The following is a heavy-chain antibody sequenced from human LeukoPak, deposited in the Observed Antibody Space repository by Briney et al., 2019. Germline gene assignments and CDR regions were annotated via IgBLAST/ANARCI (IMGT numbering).Heavy chain of an antibody. D-gene: IGHD6-13*01. V-gene: IGHV6-1*01. J-gene: IGHJ4*02. Sequence: SQTLSLTFAISVDSVSINNAAWNWIRQSRSRGLEWLGRTYHRSTWYDDYVVSVRSRLTITPDISKNQVSLQLNSVTPEDTAVYYCTREVAGTGGFDYWGQGITVTVSS. CDR3: TREVAGTGGFDY. CDR1: VDSVSINNAA. CDR2: TYHRSTWYD.